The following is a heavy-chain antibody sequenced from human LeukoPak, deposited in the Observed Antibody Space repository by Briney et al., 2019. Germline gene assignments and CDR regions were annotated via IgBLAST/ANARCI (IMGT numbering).Heavy chain of an antibody. CDR2: MSRDSSTI. CDR1: RFTFSNYS. J-gene: IGHJ4*02. V-gene: IGHV3-48*01. CDR3: ARGRSGYYSDFDS. D-gene: IGHD3-3*01. Sequence: GGSLRLSCVASRFTFSNYSMNWVRQAPGKGLEWVAYMSRDSSTIYYADSVKGRVTISRDNAKNSVYLQMNSLRVEDMAVYFCARGRSGYYSDFDSWGQGTLVTVSS.